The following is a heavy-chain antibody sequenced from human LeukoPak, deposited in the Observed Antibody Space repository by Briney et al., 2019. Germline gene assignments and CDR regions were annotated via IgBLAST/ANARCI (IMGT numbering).Heavy chain of an antibody. CDR3: TRDEA. J-gene: IGHJ5*02. V-gene: IGHV3-7*01. CDR1: GFTFSSSW. Sequence: GGSLRLSCAGSGFTFSSSWMGWVRQAPGKGLEWVANTNQDESEKYYVDSVKGRFTISRDNAKNSLFLQMNSLRVEDTAVYYCTRDEAWGQGTLITVSS. CDR2: TNQDESEK.